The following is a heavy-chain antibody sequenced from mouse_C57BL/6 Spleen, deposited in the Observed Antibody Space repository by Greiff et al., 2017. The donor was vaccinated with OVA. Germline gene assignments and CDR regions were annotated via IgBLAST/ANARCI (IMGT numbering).Heavy chain of an antibody. CDR1: GYTFTSYW. Sequence: QVQLKQPGAELVKPGASVKLSCKASGYTFTSYWMQWVKQRPGQGLEWIGEIDPSDSYTNYNQKFKGKATLTVDTSSSTAYMQLSSLTSEDSAVYYCARGLRRGYFDYWGQGTTLTVSS. CDR2: IDPSDSYT. J-gene: IGHJ2*01. D-gene: IGHD2-4*01. CDR3: ARGLRRGYFDY. V-gene: IGHV1-50*01.